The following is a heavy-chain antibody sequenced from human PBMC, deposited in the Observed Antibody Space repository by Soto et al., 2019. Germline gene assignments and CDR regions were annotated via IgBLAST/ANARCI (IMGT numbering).Heavy chain of an antibody. CDR2: IWYDGSNK. CDR3: ARDGIGGTVFRGYCDY. Sequence: QKYLVESGGGVVQPGGSLRLSCVASGSIFSGYGMHWVRQAPGKGLEWVAVIWYDGSNKYYADSVKGRFTIPRDNSKNMFYLQMDSLRAEDTAVYYCARDGIGGTVFRGYCDYWGQGTLVSVSS. D-gene: IGHD1-7*01. CDR1: GSIFSGYG. V-gene: IGHV3-33*01. J-gene: IGHJ4*02.